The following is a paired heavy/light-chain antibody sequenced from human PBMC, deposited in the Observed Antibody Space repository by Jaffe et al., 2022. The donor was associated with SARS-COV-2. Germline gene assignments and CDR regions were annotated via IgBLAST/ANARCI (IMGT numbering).Heavy chain of an antibody. CDR1: GGSISSGSYY. CDR2: ISTSGTT. D-gene: IGHD2-2*01. J-gene: IGHJ6*02. Sequence: QVQLQESGPGLVKPSQTLSLTCTVSGGSISSGSYYWSWIRQPAGKGLEWIGRISTSGTTNYNPSLKSRVTISVDTSKNQFSLKLSSVTAADTAIYYCTRSSTAYYYYYYGMDVWGQGTTVTVSS. CDR3: TRSSTAYYYYYYGMDV. V-gene: IGHV4-61*02.
Light chain of an antibody. CDR3: GTWDSSLSAGV. Sequence: QSVLTQPPSVSAAPGQKVTISCSGSSSNIGNNYVSWYQQLPGTAPKLLIYDSNKRPSGIPDRFSGSKSGTSATLGITGLQTGDEAEYHCGTWDSSLSAGVFGGGTKLTVL. J-gene: IGLJ3*02. CDR1: SSNIGNNY. V-gene: IGLV1-51*01. CDR2: DSN.